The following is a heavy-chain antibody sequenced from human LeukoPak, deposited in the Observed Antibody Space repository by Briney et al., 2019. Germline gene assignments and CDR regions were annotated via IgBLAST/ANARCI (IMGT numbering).Heavy chain of an antibody. D-gene: IGHD3-10*01. J-gene: IGHJ6*02. V-gene: IGHV3-7*01. CDR3: ARDQAIYGSGSTGRPFFSSYGMDV. CDR2: IKQDGSEK. Sequence: GGSLRLSCAASGFTFSSYWMSWVRQAPGKGLEWVANIKQDGSEKYYVDSVKGRFTISRDNAKNSLYLQMNSLRAEGTAVYYCARDQAIYGSGSTGRPFFSSYGMDVWGQGTTVTVSS. CDR1: GFTFSSYW.